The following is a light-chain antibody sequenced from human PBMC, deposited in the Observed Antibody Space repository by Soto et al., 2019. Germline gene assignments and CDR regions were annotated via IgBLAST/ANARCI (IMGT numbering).Light chain of an antibody. CDR1: SSDVGGYNY. J-gene: IGLJ1*01. V-gene: IGLV2-14*01. Sequence: QSVLTQLDSVSGSPGQSITISCTGTSSDVGGYNYVSWYPQHPGKAPKLMIYEVSDRPSGVSNRFSGSKSGNTASLTISGLQAEDESDYYCSSYTITSSYVFGTGTKV. CDR3: SSYTITSSYV. CDR2: EVS.